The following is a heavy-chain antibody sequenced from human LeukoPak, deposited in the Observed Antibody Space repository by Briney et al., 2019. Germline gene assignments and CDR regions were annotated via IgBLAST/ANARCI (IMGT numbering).Heavy chain of an antibody. Sequence: SVKVSCKASGGTFSCYAISWVRQAPGQGLEWMGGIIPIFGTANYAQKFQGRVTITADESTSTAYMELSSLRSEDTAVYYCASSVDYYDSSGYYSYFDYWGQGTLVTVSS. CDR1: GGTFSCYA. V-gene: IGHV1-69*13. CDR3: ASSVDYYDSSGYYSYFDY. J-gene: IGHJ4*02. CDR2: IIPIFGTA. D-gene: IGHD3-22*01.